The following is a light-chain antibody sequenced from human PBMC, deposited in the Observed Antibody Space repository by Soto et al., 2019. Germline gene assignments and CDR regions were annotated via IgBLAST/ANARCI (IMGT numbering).Light chain of an antibody. CDR3: QQYNSYSKLT. CDR1: QSISSW. V-gene: IGKV1-5*01. Sequence: DIQMNQSPSTLSASVGDRVTITCRASQSISSWLAWYQQKPGKAPKLLIYGASSLESGVPSRFSGSGSGTEFTLTISSLQPDDFATYYCQQYNSYSKLTFGGGTKVDI. CDR2: GAS. J-gene: IGKJ4*01.